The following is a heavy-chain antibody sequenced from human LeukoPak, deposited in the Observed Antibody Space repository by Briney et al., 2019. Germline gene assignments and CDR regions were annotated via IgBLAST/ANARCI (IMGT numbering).Heavy chain of an antibody. D-gene: IGHD1-26*01. Sequence: SETLSLTCTVSGGSISSYYWSWLRQPPGKGLEWIGYIYYSGSTNYNPSLKSRVTISVDTSKNQFSLKLSSVTAADTAVYYCARGSQIRGYFDYWGQGTLVTVSS. V-gene: IGHV4-59*01. CDR2: IYYSGST. CDR1: GGSISSYY. CDR3: ARGSQIRGYFDY. J-gene: IGHJ4*02.